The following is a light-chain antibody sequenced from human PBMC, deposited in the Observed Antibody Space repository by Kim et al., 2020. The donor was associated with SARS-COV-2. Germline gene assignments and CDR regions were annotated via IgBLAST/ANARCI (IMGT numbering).Light chain of an antibody. CDR2: EDT. J-gene: IGLJ2*01. V-gene: IGLV3-1*01. CDR1: KLGDKY. Sequence: SYELTQPPSLSVSPGQTASITCSGDKLGDKYACWYQQKPGQPPVLVIYEDTKRPSGIPERFSGSNSGNTATLTISGTQAMDEADYYCQAWDSSTAHVVFGGGTQLTV. CDR3: QAWDSSTAHVV.